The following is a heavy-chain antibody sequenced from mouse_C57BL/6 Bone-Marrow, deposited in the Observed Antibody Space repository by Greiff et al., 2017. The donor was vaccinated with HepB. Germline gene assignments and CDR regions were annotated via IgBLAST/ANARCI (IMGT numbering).Heavy chain of an antibody. CDR2: ILPGSGST. V-gene: IGHV1-9*01. CDR1: GYTFTGYW. J-gene: IGHJ3*01. Sequence: VQLQESGAELMKPGASVKLSCKATGYTFTGYWIEWVKQRPGHGLEWIGEILPGSGSTNCNEKFKGKATFTADTSSNTAYMQLSSLTTEDSAIYYCARLSGNSAYWGQGTLVTVSA. CDR3: ARLSGNSAY. D-gene: IGHD1-3*01.